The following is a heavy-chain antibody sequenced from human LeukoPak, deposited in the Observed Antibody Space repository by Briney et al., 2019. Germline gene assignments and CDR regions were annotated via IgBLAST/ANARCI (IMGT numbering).Heavy chain of an antibody. V-gene: IGHV4-34*01. CDR3: ARHSYGFD. Sequence: SETLSLTCAVYGGSFSGYYWSWIRQPPGKGLEWIGEINHSGSTTYNPSLKSRVTISVVTSKNQFSLNLTSVTAADTAVYYCARHSYGFDWGQGTLVTVSS. CDR2: INHSGST. CDR1: GGSFSGYY. D-gene: IGHD5-18*01. J-gene: IGHJ4*02.